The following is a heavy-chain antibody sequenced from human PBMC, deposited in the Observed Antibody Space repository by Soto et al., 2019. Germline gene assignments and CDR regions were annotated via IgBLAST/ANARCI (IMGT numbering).Heavy chain of an antibody. CDR3: ARVRVVVVAATTRCYFDD. V-gene: IGHV4-31*03. Sequence: QVQLQESGPGLVKPSQTLSLTCTVSGGSISSGGYYWSWIRQHPGKGLEWIGYIYYSGSTYYNPSLKSRVTISADXXQXQSXLKLSSVTAADTAVYSCARVRVVVVAATTRCYFDDWGQGTLVTVSS. D-gene: IGHD2-15*01. CDR2: IYYSGST. CDR1: GGSISSGGYY. J-gene: IGHJ4*02.